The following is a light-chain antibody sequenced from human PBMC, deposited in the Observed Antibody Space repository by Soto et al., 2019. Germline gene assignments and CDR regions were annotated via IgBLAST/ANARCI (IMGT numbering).Light chain of an antibody. Sequence: EIMLTQSPGTLFLSPWGRATRSLSASQSIRNFLAWYKQKPGPAPRLLIYDASNRASGIPHRFSGSGSGKDFTLAISGLETEDLAVYYCQQRYNWPWTCGQGTTEDIK. V-gene: IGKV3-11*01. J-gene: IGKJ1*01. CDR2: DAS. CDR3: QQRYNWPWT. CDR1: QSIRNF.